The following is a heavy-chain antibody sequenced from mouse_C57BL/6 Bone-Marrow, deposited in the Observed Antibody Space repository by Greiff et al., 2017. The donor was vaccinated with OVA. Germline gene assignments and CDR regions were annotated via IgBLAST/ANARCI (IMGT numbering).Heavy chain of an antibody. CDR2: IYPGSGNI. D-gene: IGHD2-2*01. Sequence: QVQLQQSGAELVRPGASVKLSCKASGYTFTDYYISWVKQRPGQGLEWIARIYPGSGNIYYNEKFKGKATLTAEKSSSTAYMQLSSLTSDDSAVYCSARSERLRDYFDYWGQGTTLTVSS. J-gene: IGHJ2*01. CDR1: GYTFTDYY. V-gene: IGHV1-76*01. CDR3: ARSERLRDYFDY.